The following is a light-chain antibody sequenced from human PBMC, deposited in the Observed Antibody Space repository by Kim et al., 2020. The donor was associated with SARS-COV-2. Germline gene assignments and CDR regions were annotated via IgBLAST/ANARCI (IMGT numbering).Light chain of an antibody. CDR3: NSRDNSGYYVV. CDR2: GKN. J-gene: IGLJ2*01. Sequence: SSELTQDPAVSVALGQTVTITCQGDSLRLYCASWYQQKPGQAPQLVIYGKNSRPSGIPDRFSGSSSGNTASLTITGAQAEDEADYYCNSRDNSGYYVVFGGGTQLTVL. V-gene: IGLV3-19*01. CDR1: SLRLYC.